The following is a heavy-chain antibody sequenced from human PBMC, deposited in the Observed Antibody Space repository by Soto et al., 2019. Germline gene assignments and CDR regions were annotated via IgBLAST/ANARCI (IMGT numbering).Heavy chain of an antibody. CDR1: GFTFSSYS. V-gene: IGHV3-21*01. CDR2: ISSNSSNT. CDR3: AREGSEYQAIDY. Sequence: GGSLRLSCAASGFTFSSYSMNWVRQAPGKGLEWVSRISSNSSNTNYADSVKGRFTISRDNAKNTLYLQMNSLRAEDTAVYCCAREGSEYQAIDYWGQGTLVTVSS. D-gene: IGHD2-15*01. J-gene: IGHJ4*02.